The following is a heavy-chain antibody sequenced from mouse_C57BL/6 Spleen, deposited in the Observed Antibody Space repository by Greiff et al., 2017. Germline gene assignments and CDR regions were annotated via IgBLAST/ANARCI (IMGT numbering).Heavy chain of an antibody. J-gene: IGHJ4*01. CDR1: GYSFTGYY. CDR2: IYPYNGVS. V-gene: IGHV1-31*01. D-gene: IGHD3-2*02. Sequence: EVQGVESGPELVKPGASVKISCKASGYSFTGYYMHWVKQSHGNILDWIGYIYPYNGVSSYNQKFKGKATLTVDKSSSTAYMELRSLTSEDSAVYYCARVGLRLLSYAMDYWGQGTSVTVSS. CDR3: ARVGLRLLSYAMDY.